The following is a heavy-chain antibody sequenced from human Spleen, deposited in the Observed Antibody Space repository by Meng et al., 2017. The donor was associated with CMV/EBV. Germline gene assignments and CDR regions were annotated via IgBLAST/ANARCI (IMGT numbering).Heavy chain of an antibody. J-gene: IGHJ5*02. CDR3: ARDQSYSSSWYNWFDP. V-gene: IGHV1-2*02. D-gene: IGHD6-13*01. CDR2: INPNSGGT. Sequence: QVRLVQCGAEAQEPGASVNVTCNASGYTFTGYYMHWVRQAPGQGLEWMGWINPNSGGTNYAQKFQGRVTMTRDTSISTAYMELSRLRSDDTAVYYCARDQSYSSSWYNWFDPWGQGTLVTVSS. CDR1: GYTFTGYY.